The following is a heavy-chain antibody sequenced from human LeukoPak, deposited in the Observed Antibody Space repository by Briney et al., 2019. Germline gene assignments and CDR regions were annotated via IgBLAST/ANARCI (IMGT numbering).Heavy chain of an antibody. V-gene: IGHV4-4*07. CDR3: ARQPPQYYGMDV. Sequence: LSLTCSVCGGSFSNFYWSWIRKPAGKGLEWIGRIYTSGSTNYNPSVKSRVTMSVDTSNNQFSLKLTSVTAADTAVYYCARQPPQYYGMDVWGQGTTVTVSS. D-gene: IGHD1-14*01. CDR2: IYTSGST. CDR1: GGSFSNFY. J-gene: IGHJ6*02.